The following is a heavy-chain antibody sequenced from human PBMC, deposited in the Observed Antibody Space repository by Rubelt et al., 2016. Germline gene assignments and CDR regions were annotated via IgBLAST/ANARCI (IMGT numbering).Heavy chain of an antibody. D-gene: IGHD6-13*01. CDR2: IIPIFGTA. V-gene: IGHV1-69*01. CDR1: GGTFRSYA. CDR3: ARRQQLGPFDY. J-gene: IGHJ4*02. Sequence: QVQLVQSGAEVKKPGSSVMVSCKASGGTFRSYAISWVRQAPGQGLEWLGGIIPIFGTATYAQKLQGRVTLIADESTITSYMELSSLSSEDTAVYYCARRQQLGPFDYWGQGTLVTVSS.